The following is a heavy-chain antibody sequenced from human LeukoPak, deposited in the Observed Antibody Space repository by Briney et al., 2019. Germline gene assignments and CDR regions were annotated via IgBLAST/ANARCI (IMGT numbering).Heavy chain of an antibody. CDR1: GDNFRNYV. CDR3: SRGANDIATRGTVGNWFDL. V-gene: IGHV1-69*13. CDR2: IIPISRTT. D-gene: IGHD3-9*01. Sequence: SVKVSCKASGDNFRNYVMAWVRQAPGQGLEWMGGIIPISRTTTYAQKFQGRVTITADESTNTVHMEMGSLRSEDTAVYYCSRGANDIATRGTVGNWFDLWGQGTLVTVSS. J-gene: IGHJ5*02.